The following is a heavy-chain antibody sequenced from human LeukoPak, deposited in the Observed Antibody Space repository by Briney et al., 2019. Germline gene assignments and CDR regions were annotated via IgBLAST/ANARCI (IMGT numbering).Heavy chain of an antibody. CDR2: ISGSGGST. Sequence: GGSLRLSCAASGFTFSSYAMSWVRQAPGKGLEWVSAISGSGGSTYYADSVKGRFTISRDNSKNTLYLQVNSLRAEDTAVYYCAKATLRTTVVKGVLDYWGQGTLVTVSS. CDR1: GFTFSSYA. D-gene: IGHD4-23*01. CDR3: AKATLRTTVVKGVLDY. J-gene: IGHJ4*02. V-gene: IGHV3-23*01.